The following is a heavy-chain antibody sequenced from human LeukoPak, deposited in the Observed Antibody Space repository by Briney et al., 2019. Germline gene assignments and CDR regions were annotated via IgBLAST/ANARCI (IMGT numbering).Heavy chain of an antibody. Sequence: PRGSLRLSCAASGFTFSDYYMAWIRQAPGKGLEWISYITSNSYSMYYADSVEGRFTISRDNAEGSVFLQMDGLRVEDTAVYYCATEVDRSFDHWGQGVLVTVSS. CDR1: GFTFSDYY. J-gene: IGHJ4*02. D-gene: IGHD2-15*01. V-gene: IGHV3-11*01. CDR2: ITSNSYSM. CDR3: ATEVDRSFDH.